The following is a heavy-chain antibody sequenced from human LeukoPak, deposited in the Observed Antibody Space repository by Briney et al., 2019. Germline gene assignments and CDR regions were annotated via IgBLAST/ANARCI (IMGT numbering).Heavy chain of an antibody. CDR3: ARHKGSSWSYYFDY. V-gene: IGHV4-59*08. Sequence: SETLSLTCTGSGGSISSYYWSWIRQPPGKGLEWIGYIYYSGSTNYNPSLKSRVTISVDTSKNQFSLKLSSVTAADTAVYYCARHKGSSWSYYFDYWGQGTLVTVSS. CDR1: GGSISSYY. CDR2: IYYSGST. J-gene: IGHJ4*02. D-gene: IGHD6-13*01.